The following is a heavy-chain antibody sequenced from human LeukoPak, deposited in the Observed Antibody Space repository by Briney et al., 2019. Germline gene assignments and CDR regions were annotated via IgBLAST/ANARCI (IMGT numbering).Heavy chain of an antibody. CDR3: AKDSSSWYFDY. Sequence: PGGSLRLSCAASGFTFDDYAMHWVRQAPGKGLEWVSGISWNSGSIGYADSVKGRFTISRDNAKNSLYLQMNSLRAEDTALYYCAKDSSSWYFDYWGQGTRVTVSS. D-gene: IGHD6-13*01. CDR2: ISWNSGSI. V-gene: IGHV3-9*01. J-gene: IGHJ4*02. CDR1: GFTFDDYA.